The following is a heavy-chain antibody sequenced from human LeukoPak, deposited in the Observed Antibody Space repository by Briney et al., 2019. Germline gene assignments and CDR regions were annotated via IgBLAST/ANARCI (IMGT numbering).Heavy chain of an antibody. CDR1: GGSISSYY. CDR3: AGVYYGSGSPPSYYYYGMDV. Sequence: SETLSLTCTVSGGSISSYYWSWIRQPPGKGLEWIGYIYYSGSTNYNPSLKSRVTISVDTSKNQFSLKLSSVTAADTAVYYCAGVYYGSGSPPSYYYYGMDVWGQGTTVTVSS. D-gene: IGHD3-10*01. V-gene: IGHV4-59*01. CDR2: IYYSGST. J-gene: IGHJ6*02.